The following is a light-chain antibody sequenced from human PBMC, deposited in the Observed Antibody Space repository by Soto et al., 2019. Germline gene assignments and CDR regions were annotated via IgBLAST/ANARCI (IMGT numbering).Light chain of an antibody. CDR3: QQYGSSPLMYT. Sequence: EIVLTQSPGTLALSPGESATLSCRASQSVSSSYLTWYQQKPGQAPRILIYGASNRATGIPDRFSGSGSGTAFTLTINRLEPEDFAVYYCQQYGSSPLMYTFGQGTKLESK. CDR2: GAS. V-gene: IGKV3-20*01. CDR1: QSVSSSY. J-gene: IGKJ2*01.